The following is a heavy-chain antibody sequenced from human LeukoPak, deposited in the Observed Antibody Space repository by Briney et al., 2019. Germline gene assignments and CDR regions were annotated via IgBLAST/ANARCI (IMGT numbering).Heavy chain of an antibody. D-gene: IGHD3-9*01. CDR2: IWYDGSNK. CDR1: GFTFSSYG. CDR3: ARSDWFMYAFDI. J-gene: IGHJ3*02. V-gene: IGHV3-33*01. Sequence: GGSLRLSCAASGFTFSSYGMHWVRQAPGNGLEWVAVIWYDGSNKYYADSVKGRFTISRDNSKNTLYLQMNSLRAEDTAVYYCARSDWFMYAFDIWGQGTMVTVSS.